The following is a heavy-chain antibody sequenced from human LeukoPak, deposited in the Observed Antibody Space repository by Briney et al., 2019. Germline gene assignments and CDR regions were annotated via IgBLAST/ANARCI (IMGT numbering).Heavy chain of an antibody. CDR1: GFTFSSYG. J-gene: IGHJ6*02. Sequence: PGRSLRLSCAASGFTFSSYGMHWVRQAPGKGLEWVANIKQDGSEKYYVDSVKGRFTISRDNAKNSLYLQMNSLRAEDTAVYYCASLYGMDVWGQGTLVTVSS. CDR2: IKQDGSEK. CDR3: ASLYGMDV. V-gene: IGHV3-7*03.